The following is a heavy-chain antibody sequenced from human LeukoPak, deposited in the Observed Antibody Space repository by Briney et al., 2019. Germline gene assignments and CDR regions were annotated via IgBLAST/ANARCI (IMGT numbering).Heavy chain of an antibody. D-gene: IGHD6-13*01. CDR1: GFTFSDYY. J-gene: IGHJ4*02. V-gene: IGHV3-11*04. CDR3: ARGPRAYKYSSSWFFDY. CDR2: ISSSGSTI. Sequence: GGSLRLSCAASGFTFSDYYMSWIRQAPGKGLEWVSYISSSGSTIYYADSVKGRFTISRDNAKNSLHLQMNSLRAEDTAVYYCARGPRAYKYSSSWFFDYWGQGTLVTVSS.